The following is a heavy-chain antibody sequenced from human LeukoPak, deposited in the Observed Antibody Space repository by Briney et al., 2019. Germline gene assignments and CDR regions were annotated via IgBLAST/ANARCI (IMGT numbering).Heavy chain of an antibody. D-gene: IGHD6-6*01. Sequence: GGSLRLSCAVSGFTFSSYSMNWVRQTPGKGLEWVSSISSSSSYIYYADSVKGRFTISRDNAKNSLYLQMNSLRAEDTAVYYCARDGSSVPYNWFDPWGQGTLVTVSS. J-gene: IGHJ5*02. CDR3: ARDGSSVPYNWFDP. CDR2: ISSSSSYI. V-gene: IGHV3-21*01. CDR1: GFTFSSYS.